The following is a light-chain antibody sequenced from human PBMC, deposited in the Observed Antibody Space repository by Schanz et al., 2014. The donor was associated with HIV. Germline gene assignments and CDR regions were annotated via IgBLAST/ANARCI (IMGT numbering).Light chain of an antibody. CDR2: AAS. CDR3: QHYNSFSHT. Sequence: DIQMTQSPSSLSASVGDRVTITCRASQSISSYLNWYQQKPGKAPKLLIYAASSLQSGVPSRFSGSGSGTDFTLTISSLQPEDFATYYCQHYNSFSHTFGQGTKLEIK. CDR1: QSISSY. V-gene: IGKV1-39*01. J-gene: IGKJ2*01.